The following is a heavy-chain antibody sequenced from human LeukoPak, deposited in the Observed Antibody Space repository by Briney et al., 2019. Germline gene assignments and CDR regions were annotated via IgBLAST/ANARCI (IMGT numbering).Heavy chain of an antibody. V-gene: IGHV3-21*04. J-gene: IGHJ4*02. CDR2: ISSSSSYI. Sequence: GGSLRLSCAASGFTFSFFAMHWVRQAPGKGLEWVSSISSSSSYIYYADSVKGRFTISRDNAKNSLYLQMNSLRAEDTAVYYCARDPCHGALDYWGQGALVTVSS. CDR3: ARDPCHGALDY. CDR1: GFTFSFFA. D-gene: IGHD2-2*01.